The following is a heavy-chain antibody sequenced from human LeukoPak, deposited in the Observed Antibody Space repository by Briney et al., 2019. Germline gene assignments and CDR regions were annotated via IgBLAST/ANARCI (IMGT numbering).Heavy chain of an antibody. CDR2: ISSSSSYI. Sequence: PGGSLRLSCAASGFTFSSYSMNWVRQAPGKGLEWVSSISSSSSYIYYADSVKGRFTISRDNAKNSLYLQMNSLRAEDTAVYYCARDSGRSSWYTVDYWGQGTLVTVSS. J-gene: IGHJ4*02. CDR1: GFTFSSYS. D-gene: IGHD6-13*01. CDR3: ARDSGRSSWYTVDY. V-gene: IGHV3-21*01.